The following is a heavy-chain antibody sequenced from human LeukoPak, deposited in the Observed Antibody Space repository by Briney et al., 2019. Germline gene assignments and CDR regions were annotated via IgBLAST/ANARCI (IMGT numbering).Heavy chain of an antibody. J-gene: IGHJ4*02. CDR3: ARDKDVYFDY. CDR2: IYSGGST. CDR1: GFTFSSYG. Sequence: GRSLRLSCAASGFTFSSYGMHWVRQAPGKGLEWVSVIYSGGSTYYADSVKGRFTISRDNSKNTLYLQMNSLRAEDTAVYYCARDKDVYFDYWGQGTLVTVSS. V-gene: IGHV3-66*01.